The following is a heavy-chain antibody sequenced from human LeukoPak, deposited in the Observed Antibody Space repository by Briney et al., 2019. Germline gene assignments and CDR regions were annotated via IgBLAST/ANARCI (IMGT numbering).Heavy chain of an antibody. CDR1: GFTFSDYY. D-gene: IGHD6-6*01. J-gene: IGHJ4*02. CDR2: ISSSGSTI. CDR3: ARSLRIAARPPYYFDY. Sequence: PGGSLRLSSAASGFTFSDYYMSWIRQAPGKGLEWVSYISSSGSTIYYADSVKGRFTISRGNAKNSLYLQMNSLRAEDTAVYYCARSLRIAARPPYYFDYWGQGTLVTVSS. V-gene: IGHV3-11*04.